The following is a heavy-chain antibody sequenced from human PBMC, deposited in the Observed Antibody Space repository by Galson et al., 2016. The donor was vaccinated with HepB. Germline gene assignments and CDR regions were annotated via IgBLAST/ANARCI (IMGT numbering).Heavy chain of an antibody. CDR1: GFTFSDHG. Sequence: SLRLSCAASGFTFSDHGVSWVRQAPGKGLEWVSGISGSGGTTYYAESVKGRFTISRDKSENTLYLQMNSLRGADTAVYYCVRKTYSFPEEAGTALFDYWGQGALVTVSS. CDR2: ISGSGGTT. D-gene: IGHD1-26*01. J-gene: IGHJ4*02. CDR3: VRKTYSFPEEAGTALFDY. V-gene: IGHV3-23*01.